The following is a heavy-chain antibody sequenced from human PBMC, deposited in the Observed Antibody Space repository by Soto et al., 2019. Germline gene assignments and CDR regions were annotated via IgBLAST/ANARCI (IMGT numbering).Heavy chain of an antibody. Sequence: TLSLTCTVSGGSISSGGYYWSWIRQHPGKGLEWIGYIYYSGSTYYNPSLKSRVTISVDTSKNQFSLKLSSVTAADTAVYYCARDYSNYLGPGYYGMDVWGQGTTVTVS. CDR1: GGSISSGGYY. CDR2: IYYSGST. D-gene: IGHD4-4*01. CDR3: ARDYSNYLGPGYYGMDV. J-gene: IGHJ6*02. V-gene: IGHV4-31*03.